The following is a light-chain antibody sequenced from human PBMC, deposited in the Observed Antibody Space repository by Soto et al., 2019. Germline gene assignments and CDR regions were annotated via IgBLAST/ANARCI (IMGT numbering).Light chain of an antibody. CDR3: QQYNNWPLT. V-gene: IGKV3-15*01. CDR2: DAS. Sequence: IVFVQFSGPQSFSLRERATLSCQASQSVSSSYLAWYQQKPGQAPRLLIYDASTRATGIPARFSGSGSGTEFTLTISSLQSEDFAVYYCQQYNNWPLTFGQGTRLEIK. J-gene: IGKJ5*01. CDR1: QSVSSSY.